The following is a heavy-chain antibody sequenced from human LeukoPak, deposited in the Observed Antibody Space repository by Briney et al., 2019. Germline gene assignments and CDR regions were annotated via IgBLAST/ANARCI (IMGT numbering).Heavy chain of an antibody. Sequence: GASVKVSCKASGYTFTGYYTHWVRQAPGQGLEWMGRINPNSGGTNYAQKFQGRVTMTRDTSISTAYMELSRLRSDDTAVYYCARDRRYCSGGSCDTDGFDIWGQGTMVTVSS. CDR3: ARDRRYCSGGSCDTDGFDI. D-gene: IGHD2-15*01. CDR1: GYTFTGYY. CDR2: INPNSGGT. V-gene: IGHV1-2*06. J-gene: IGHJ3*02.